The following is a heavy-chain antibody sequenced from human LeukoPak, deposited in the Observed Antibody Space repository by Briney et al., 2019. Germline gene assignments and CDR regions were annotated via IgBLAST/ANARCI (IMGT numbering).Heavy chain of an antibody. J-gene: IGHJ6*04. D-gene: IGHD2-21*02. CDR2: VNGGGGST. V-gene: IGHV3-23*01. Sequence: GGSLRLSCAASGFTFSSYAMNWVRQAPGKGLEWVSAVNGGGGSTYYADSVKGRFTISRDNSKNTLFLQMNSLRAEDTAVYYCAKGRGICGSDCRYYYYDMDVWGKETTVTVSS. CDR3: AKGRGICGSDCRYYYYDMDV. CDR1: GFTFSSYA.